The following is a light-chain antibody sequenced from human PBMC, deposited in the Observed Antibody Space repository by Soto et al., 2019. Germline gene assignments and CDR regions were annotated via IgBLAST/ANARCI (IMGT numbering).Light chain of an antibody. J-gene: IGLJ1*01. V-gene: IGLV1-51*02. Sequence: QSVLTQPPSVSAAPGQKVTISCSGSSSNIGNNYVSWYQQLPGTAPKLLIYENNKRPSGIPDRFSGSKSGTSATLSITGLQPGDEADYYCGTWDSSLSAYVFGTGTKLTVL. CDR2: ENN. CDR3: GTWDSSLSAYV. CDR1: SSNIGNNY.